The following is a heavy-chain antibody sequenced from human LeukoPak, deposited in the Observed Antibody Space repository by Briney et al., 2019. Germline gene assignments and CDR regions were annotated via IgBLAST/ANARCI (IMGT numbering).Heavy chain of an antibody. CDR2: ISANKGDT. CDR1: GYTFISYG. Sequence: EASVEVSCKTSGYTFISYGISWLRQAPGQGIEWMGWISANKGDTEYAQNFQGRLTVTRDTSTSTAYMELKRLKSDDTAVYYCARADIIVVAGATPVGSAFEYWGQGTLITVS. V-gene: IGHV1-18*01. CDR3: ARADIIVVAGATPVGSAFEY. D-gene: IGHD2-15*01. J-gene: IGHJ4*02.